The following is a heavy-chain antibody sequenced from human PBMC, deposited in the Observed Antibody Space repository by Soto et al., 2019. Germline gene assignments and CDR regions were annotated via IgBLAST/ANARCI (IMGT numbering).Heavy chain of an antibody. Sequence: PGGSLRLSCAASGFTFSSYSMNWVRQAPGKGLEWVSSISSSSSYIYYADSVKGRFTISRDNAKNSLYLQMNSLRAEDTAVYYCSRWDTAMVTPIYYCGQGTLVTVSS. V-gene: IGHV3-21*01. CDR2: ISSSSSYI. CDR1: GFTFSSYS. J-gene: IGHJ4*02. D-gene: IGHD5-18*01. CDR3: SRWDTAMVTPIYY.